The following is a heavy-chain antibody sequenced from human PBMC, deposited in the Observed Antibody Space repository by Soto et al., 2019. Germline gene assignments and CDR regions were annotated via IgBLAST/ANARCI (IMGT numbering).Heavy chain of an antibody. J-gene: IGHJ6*02. D-gene: IGHD2-8*02. Sequence: QVQLVQSGAEVKKPGSSVKVSCETSGGILSNNAISWVRQAPGQGLEWMGGIVPILGTANYALKLKGRVTISADESTNTAYMELSRLRSDDTAVYYCARAVSNFLVVGMDVWGLGTTVTVS. V-gene: IGHV1-69*01. CDR1: GGILSNNA. CDR3: ARAVSNFLVVGMDV. CDR2: IVPILGTA.